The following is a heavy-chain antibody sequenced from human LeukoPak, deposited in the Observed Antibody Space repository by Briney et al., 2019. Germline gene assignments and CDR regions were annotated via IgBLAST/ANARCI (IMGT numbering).Heavy chain of an antibody. Sequence: PGGSLRLSCAASGLTFSSYSMNWVRQAPGKGLEWVSSISSSSSYIYYADSVKGRFTISRDNAKNSLYLQMNSLRAEDTALYYCAKDVLNGIAAPAPFDPWGQGTLVTVSS. V-gene: IGHV3-21*04. J-gene: IGHJ5*02. CDR3: AKDVLNGIAAPAPFDP. CDR2: ISSSSSYI. D-gene: IGHD6-13*01. CDR1: GLTFSSYS.